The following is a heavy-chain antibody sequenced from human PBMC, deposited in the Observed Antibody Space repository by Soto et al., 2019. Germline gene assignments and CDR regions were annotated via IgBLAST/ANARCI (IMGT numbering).Heavy chain of an antibody. Sequence: GGSLRLSCAASGFTFSSYGMHWVRQAPGKGLEWVAVIWYDGSNKYYADSVKGRFTISRDNSKNTLYLQMNSLRAEDTAVYYCASPSPFGVGELSLYSLYGMDVWGQGTTVTVSS. CDR2: IWYDGSNK. V-gene: IGHV3-33*01. CDR3: ASPSPFGVGELSLYSLYGMDV. CDR1: GFTFSSYG. J-gene: IGHJ6*02. D-gene: IGHD3-16*02.